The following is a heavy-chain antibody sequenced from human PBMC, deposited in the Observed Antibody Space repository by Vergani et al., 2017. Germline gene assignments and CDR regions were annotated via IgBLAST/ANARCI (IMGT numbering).Heavy chain of an antibody. J-gene: IGHJ2*01. Sequence: QLQLQESGPGLVKPSETLSLTCTVSGGSISSSSYYWGWIRQPPGKGLEWIGSTHYSGSTYYNPSLKSRVTISVDTSKNQFSLKLSSVTAADTAVYYCASGRSISHFDLWGRGTLVTVSS. CDR3: ASGRSISHFDL. V-gene: IGHV4-39*07. D-gene: IGHD2-21*01. CDR1: GGSISSSSYY. CDR2: THYSGST.